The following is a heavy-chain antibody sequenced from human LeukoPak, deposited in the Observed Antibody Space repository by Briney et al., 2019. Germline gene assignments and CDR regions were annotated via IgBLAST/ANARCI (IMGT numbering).Heavy chain of an antibody. CDR3: ARDSRASYYYYMDV. D-gene: IGHD2-2*01. Sequence: SETLSLTCTVSGGSISSYYWSWIRQPAGKGLEWIGRIYPSGSTNYNPSLKSRVTMSMDTSKNQFSLKLSSVTAADTAVYYCARDSRASYYYYMDVWGKGTTVTVSS. CDR1: GGSISSYY. V-gene: IGHV4-4*07. CDR2: IYPSGST. J-gene: IGHJ6*03.